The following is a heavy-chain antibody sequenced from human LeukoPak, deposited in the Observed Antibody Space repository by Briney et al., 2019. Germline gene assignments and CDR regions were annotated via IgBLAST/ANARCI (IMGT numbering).Heavy chain of an antibody. CDR2: ISWNSGSI. CDR3: AKDTRGGYFDY. D-gene: IGHD3-10*01. V-gene: IGHV3-9*03. Sequence: GGSLRLSCAASGFTFDDYAMHWVRQAPGKGLEWVSGISWNSGSIGYADSVKGRFAISRDNAKNSLYLQMNSLRAEDMALYYCAKDTRGGYFDYWGQGTLVTVSS. CDR1: GFTFDDYA. J-gene: IGHJ4*02.